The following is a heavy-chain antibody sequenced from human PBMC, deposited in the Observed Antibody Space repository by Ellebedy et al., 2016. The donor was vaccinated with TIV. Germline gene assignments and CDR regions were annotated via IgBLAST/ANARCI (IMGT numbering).Heavy chain of an antibody. J-gene: IGHJ5*02. CDR3: ARTNRITKIVVVTDWFDP. CDR2: IKQDGSEK. Sequence: GGSLRLSXAASGFTFSSYWMSWVRQAPGKGLEWVANIKQDGSEKYYVDSVKGRFTISRDNAKNSLYLQMNSLRAEDTAVYYCARTNRITKIVVVTDWFDPWGQGTLVTVSS. CDR1: GFTFSSYW. D-gene: IGHD3-22*01. V-gene: IGHV3-7*01.